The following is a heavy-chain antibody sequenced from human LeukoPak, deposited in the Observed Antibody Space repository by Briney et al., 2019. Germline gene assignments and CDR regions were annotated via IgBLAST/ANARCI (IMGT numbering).Heavy chain of an antibody. V-gene: IGHV6-1*01. Sequence: SRTLSLTCAISGDSVSTNSATWNWIRQSPSRGLEWLGRAYYRFKWYNDYAVSVKSRITINPDTSKNHFSLQLNSVTPEDTAVYYCARGVAAGGTRFDYWGQGTLVTVSS. CDR1: GDSVSTNSAT. CDR3: ARGVAAGGTRFDY. CDR2: AYYRFKWYN. D-gene: IGHD6-13*01. J-gene: IGHJ4*02.